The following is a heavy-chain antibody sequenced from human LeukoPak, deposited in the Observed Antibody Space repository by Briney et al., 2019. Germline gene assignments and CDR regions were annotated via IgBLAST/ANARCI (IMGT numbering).Heavy chain of an antibody. J-gene: IGHJ4*02. CDR2: IYYSGST. D-gene: IGHD1-26*01. CDR1: GGSISSYY. Sequence: SETLSLTCTVSGGSISSYYWSWIRQPPVKGLQWIGYIYYSGSTNYNPSLKSRVTISVDTSKNQFSLKLSSVTAADTAVYYCAREVDLMGDTRVGNFDYWGQGTLVTVSS. CDR3: AREVDLMGDTRVGNFDY. V-gene: IGHV4-59*01.